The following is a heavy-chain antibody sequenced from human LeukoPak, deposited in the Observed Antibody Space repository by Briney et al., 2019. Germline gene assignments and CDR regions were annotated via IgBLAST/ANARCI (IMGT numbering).Heavy chain of an antibody. CDR2: IYYSGST. Sequence: SETLSLTCTVSGGSISSSTYYWGWIRQPPGKGLEWIGTIYYSGSTYYNPSLKSRVTISVDTSKNQFSLKLSSVTAADTAVYYCARPRILESGDWYFDLWGRGTLVTVSS. D-gene: IGHD2-15*01. CDR3: ARPRILESGDWYFDL. CDR1: GGSISSSTYY. V-gene: IGHV4-39*01. J-gene: IGHJ2*01.